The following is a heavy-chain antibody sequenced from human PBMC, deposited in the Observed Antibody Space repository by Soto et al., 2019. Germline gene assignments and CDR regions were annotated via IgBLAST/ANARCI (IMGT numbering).Heavy chain of an antibody. J-gene: IGHJ4*02. CDR2: ISGSGGST. D-gene: IGHD3-22*01. V-gene: IGHV3-23*01. CDR3: AKPTLRDYYDSSGYAYFDY. CDR1: GFTFISYA. Sequence: QPGGSLRLSCAASGFTFISYAMSWVRQAPGKGLEWVSAISGSGGSTYYADSVKGRFTISRDNSKNTLYLQMNSLRAEDTAVYYCAKPTLRDYYDSSGYAYFDYWGQGTLVTVSS.